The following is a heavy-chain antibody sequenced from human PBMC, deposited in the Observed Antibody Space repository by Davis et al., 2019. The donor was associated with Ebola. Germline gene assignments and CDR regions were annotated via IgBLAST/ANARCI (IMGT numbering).Heavy chain of an antibody. J-gene: IGHJ3*02. V-gene: IGHV3-21*01. CDR2: ISSSSSYI. CDR1: GFTFSSYA. CDR3: ARESIAARYDAFDI. Sequence: PGGSLRLSCAASGFTFSSYAMSWVRQAPGKGLEWVSSISSSSSYIYYADSVKGRFTISRDNAKNSLYLQMNSLRAEDTAVYYCARESIAARYDAFDIWGQGTMVTVSS. D-gene: IGHD6-6*01.